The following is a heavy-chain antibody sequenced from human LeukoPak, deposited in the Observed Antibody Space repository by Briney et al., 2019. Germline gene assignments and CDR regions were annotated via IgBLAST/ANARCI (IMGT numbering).Heavy chain of an antibody. V-gene: IGHV4-39*07. CDR1: GVSISSSYSY. D-gene: IGHD2-15*01. J-gene: IGHJ6*03. CDR2: IYYSGST. Sequence: SSETLSLTCTVSGVSISSSYSYWGWIRQPPGKGLEWIGSIYYSGSTYYNPSLKSRVTISVDTSKNQFSLKLSSVTAADTAVYYCARDSGGEVVSGYYYYMDVWGKGTTVTVSS. CDR3: ARDSGGEVVSGYYYYMDV.